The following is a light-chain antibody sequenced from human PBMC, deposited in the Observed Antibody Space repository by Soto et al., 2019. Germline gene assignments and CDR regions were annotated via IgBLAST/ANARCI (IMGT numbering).Light chain of an antibody. V-gene: IGLV2-14*01. J-gene: IGLJ3*02. CDR1: SSDVGAYNY. CDR2: EVS. Sequence: QSALTQPPSASGSPGQSVTISCTGTSSDVGAYNYVSWYQRHPGKAPKLLIYEVSNRPSGVSNRFSGSKSGNTASLTISELQAEDEADYYCTSFTTISTWVFGGGTKLTVL. CDR3: TSFTTISTWV.